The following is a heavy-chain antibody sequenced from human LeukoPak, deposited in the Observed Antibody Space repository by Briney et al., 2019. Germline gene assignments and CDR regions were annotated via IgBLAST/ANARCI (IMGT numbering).Heavy chain of an antibody. CDR3: AKWGDGIAAAGLPPYYYYYYYMDV. CDR2: ISSSSSTI. D-gene: IGHD6-13*01. Sequence: GGSLRLSCAASGFTFSSYSMNWVRQAPGKGLEWVSYISSSSSTIYYADSVKGRFTISRDNSKNTLYLQMNSLRAEDTAVYYCAKWGDGIAAAGLPPYYYYYYYMDVWGKGTTVTVSS. V-gene: IGHV3-48*01. J-gene: IGHJ6*03. CDR1: GFTFSSYS.